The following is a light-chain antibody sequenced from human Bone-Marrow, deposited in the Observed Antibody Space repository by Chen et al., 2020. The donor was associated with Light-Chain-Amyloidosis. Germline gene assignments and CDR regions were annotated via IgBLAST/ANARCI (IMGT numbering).Light chain of an antibody. Sequence: SYELTQPPSVSVSPGQTARITCSGDDLPTKYAYWYQQKPGQAPVLVIHRYTERPSGISERFSGSSSGTTATLTIGGVQAEDEADYHCQSADSSGTYEVIFGGGTMLTVL. V-gene: IGLV3-25*03. J-gene: IGLJ2*01. CDR3: QSADSSGTYEVI. CDR1: DLPTKY. CDR2: RYT.